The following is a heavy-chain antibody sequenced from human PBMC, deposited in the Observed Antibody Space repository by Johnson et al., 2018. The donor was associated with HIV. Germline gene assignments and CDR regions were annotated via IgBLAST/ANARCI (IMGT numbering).Heavy chain of an antibody. CDR2: ISYDGSNK. J-gene: IGHJ3*02. D-gene: IGHD3-10*01. CDR3: ARVLTGGYGIRGETDAFDI. Sequence: QVQLVESGGGVVQPGRSLRLSCAASGFTFSSYAMHWVRQAPGKGLEWVAVISYDGSNKYYADSVKGRFTISRDNSKNPLYLQMNSLRAGDTAIYYCARVLTGGYGIRGETDAFDIWGPGTMVTVSS. CDR1: GFTFSSYA. V-gene: IGHV3-30-3*01.